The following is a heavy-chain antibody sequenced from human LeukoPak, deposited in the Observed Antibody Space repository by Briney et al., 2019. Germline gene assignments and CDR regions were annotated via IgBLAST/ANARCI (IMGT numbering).Heavy chain of an antibody. V-gene: IGHV1-2*02. CDR1: GYTFTGYY. D-gene: IGHD3-10*01. CDR3: ARVRITMVRGVIITNAFDI. J-gene: IGHJ3*02. Sequence: GASVKVSCKAPGYTFTGYYLHWVRQAPGQGLEWMGWINPNSGGTNYAQKFQGRVTMTRDTSISTAYMELSSLRSDDTAVYYCARVRITMVRGVIITNAFDIWGQGTMVTVSS. CDR2: INPNSGGT.